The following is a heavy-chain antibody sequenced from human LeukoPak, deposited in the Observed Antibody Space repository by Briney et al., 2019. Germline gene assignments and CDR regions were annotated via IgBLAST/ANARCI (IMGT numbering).Heavy chain of an antibody. CDR2: ISYSGNT. CDR1: CGSISSYY. D-gene: IGHD7-27*01. Sequence: SETLSLTCTVSCGSISSYYWSWIRQPPGKGLEWIGYISYSGNTNYNPSLKSRITISADTSKNQFSLKMSSVTAADTAVYFCARLRNWAWDFDSWGQGTLVTVSS. V-gene: IGHV4-59*01. J-gene: IGHJ4*02. CDR3: ARLRNWAWDFDS.